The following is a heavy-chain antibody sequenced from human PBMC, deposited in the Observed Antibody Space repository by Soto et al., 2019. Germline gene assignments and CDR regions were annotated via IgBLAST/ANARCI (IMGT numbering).Heavy chain of an antibody. J-gene: IGHJ4*02. CDR1: GFTFSSYG. D-gene: IGHD1-26*01. CDR2: IWYDGSNK. Sequence: PGGSLRLSCAASGFTFSSYGMHWVRQAPGKGLEWVAVIWYDGSNKYYADSVKGRFTISRDNSKNTLYLQMNSLRAEDTAVYYCARDWAVRSGSYFFFDYWGQGTLVTVSS. CDR3: ARDWAVRSGSYFFFDY. V-gene: IGHV3-33*01.